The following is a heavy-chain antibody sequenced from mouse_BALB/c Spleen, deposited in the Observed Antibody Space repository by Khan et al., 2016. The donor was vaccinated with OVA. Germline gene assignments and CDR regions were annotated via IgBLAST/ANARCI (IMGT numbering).Heavy chain of an antibody. CDR3: ARRNYFGYTFAY. CDR2: ISPGSGDT. V-gene: IGHV1-77*01. CDR1: GYTFTDYY. J-gene: IGHJ3*01. Sequence: QVQLKESGAELARPGASVKLSCKASGYTFTDYYINWVKQRTGQGLEWIGEISPGSGDTYYNERFKGTATLTADKSSSTAYMQLSSLTSEAPAVYVCARRNYFGYTFAYWGQGTLVTVSA. D-gene: IGHD1-2*01.